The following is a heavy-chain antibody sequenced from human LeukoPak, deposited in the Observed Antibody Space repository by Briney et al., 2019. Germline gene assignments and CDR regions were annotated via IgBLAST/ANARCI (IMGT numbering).Heavy chain of an antibody. Sequence: QPGGSLRLSCAASGFPFSKYWMHWVRQAPGKGLVWVSRIHTDGISTTYADSVKGRFTISRDNSKNTLYLQMNSLRAEDTAVYYCAKSWIQLWLLDYWGQGTLVTVSS. CDR3: AKSWIQLWLLDY. V-gene: IGHV3-74*01. CDR1: GFPFSKYW. D-gene: IGHD5-18*01. CDR2: IHTDGIST. J-gene: IGHJ4*02.